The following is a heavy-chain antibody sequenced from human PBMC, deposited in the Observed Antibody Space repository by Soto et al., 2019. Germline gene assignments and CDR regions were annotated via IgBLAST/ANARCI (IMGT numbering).Heavy chain of an antibody. D-gene: IGHD1-20*01. CDR1: GGTFSSYA. V-gene: IGHV1-69*13. Sequence: ASVKVSCKASGGTFSSYAISWVRQAPGQGLEWMGGIIPIFGTANYAQKFQGRVTITADESTSTAYMELSSLRSEDTAVYYCAGEKSITGTTFGWSAFDYWGQGTLVTVSS. J-gene: IGHJ4*02. CDR2: IIPIFGTA. CDR3: AGEKSITGTTFGWSAFDY.